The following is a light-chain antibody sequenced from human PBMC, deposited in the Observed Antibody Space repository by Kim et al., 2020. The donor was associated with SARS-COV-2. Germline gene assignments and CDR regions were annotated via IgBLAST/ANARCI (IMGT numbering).Light chain of an antibody. V-gene: IGLV3-25*03. CDR1: ALPKQY. CDR3: QSADSSGTRWV. Sequence: RGQTARSPCSGDALPKQYAYWYQQKPGQAPVLVIYKDSERPSGIPERFSGSSSGTTVTLTISGVQAEDEADYSCQSADSSGTRWVFGGGTQLTVL. J-gene: IGLJ2*01. CDR2: KDS.